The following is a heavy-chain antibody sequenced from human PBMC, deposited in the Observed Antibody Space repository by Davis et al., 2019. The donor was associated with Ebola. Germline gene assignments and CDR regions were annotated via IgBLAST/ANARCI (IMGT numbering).Heavy chain of an antibody. CDR1: GFTFSGNN. Sequence: GESLKISCAASGFTFSGNNMNWVRQAPGKGLEWVSYISSSYSQGYYADSVQGRFTISRDNAKNSLYLQMNSLRAEDTAVYYCARDLTGTTFYYFYYMDVWGKGTTVTVSS. V-gene: IGHV3-21*06. D-gene: IGHD1-7*01. CDR2: ISSSYSQG. J-gene: IGHJ6*03. CDR3: ARDLTGTTFYYFYYMDV.